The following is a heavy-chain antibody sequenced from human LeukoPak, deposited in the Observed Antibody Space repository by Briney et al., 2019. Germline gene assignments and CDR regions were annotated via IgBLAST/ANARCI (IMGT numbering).Heavy chain of an antibody. D-gene: IGHD7-27*01. V-gene: IGHV1-18*01. Sequence: ASVKVSCKASGYSFFNYGISWVRQAPGHGLEWLGWISGHNGNTNYAQKLQDRGTMTTDTSTSTAYMELRSLRFDDTAVYYCARDFAWGSGGAPIDDNWLDPWGQGTLVTVSS. CDR3: ARDFAWGSGGAPIDDNWLDP. CDR2: ISGHNGNT. J-gene: IGHJ5*02. CDR1: GYSFFNYG.